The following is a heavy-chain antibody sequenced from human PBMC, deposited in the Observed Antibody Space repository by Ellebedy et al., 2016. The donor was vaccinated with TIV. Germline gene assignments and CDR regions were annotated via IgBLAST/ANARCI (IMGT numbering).Heavy chain of an antibody. D-gene: IGHD3-22*01. CDR3: ARGSHYMRVVVFTSDAFDI. V-gene: IGHV4-59*12. CDR2: ISYTGNT. Sequence: MPSETLSLTCTVSGGSINSYSWSWIRQPPGKGLEWIGYISYTGNTNYNPSLKSRVTISVDTSKNQFSLNLSSVTAAETAVYYCARGSHYMRVVVFTSDAFDIWGQGTMVTVSS. J-gene: IGHJ3*02. CDR1: GGSINSYS.